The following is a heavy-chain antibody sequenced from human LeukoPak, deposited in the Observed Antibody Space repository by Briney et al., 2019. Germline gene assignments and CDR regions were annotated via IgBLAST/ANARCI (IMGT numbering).Heavy chain of an antibody. J-gene: IGHJ3*02. CDR3: ARERKGTPLGHDAFDI. CDR1: GGSISSYY. D-gene: IGHD7-27*01. Sequence: PSETLSLTCTVSGGSISSYYWSWIRQPAGKGLEWIGRIYTSGSTNYNPSLKSRVTMSVDTSKNQFSLKLSSVTAADTAVYYCARERKGTPLGHDAFDIWGQGTMVTVSS. CDR2: IYTSGST. V-gene: IGHV4-4*07.